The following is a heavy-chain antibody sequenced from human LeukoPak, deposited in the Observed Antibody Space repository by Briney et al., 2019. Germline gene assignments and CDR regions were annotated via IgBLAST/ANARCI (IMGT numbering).Heavy chain of an antibody. CDR3: ARVPEMSWFDP. J-gene: IGHJ5*02. CDR2: IYYSGST. Sequence: SETLSLTCTVSGGPISSYYWSWIRQPPGKGLEWIGYIYYSGSTNYNPSLKSRVTISVDTSKNQFSLKLSSVTAADTAVYYCARVPEMSWFDPWGQGTLVTVSS. CDR1: GGPISSYY. V-gene: IGHV4-59*01.